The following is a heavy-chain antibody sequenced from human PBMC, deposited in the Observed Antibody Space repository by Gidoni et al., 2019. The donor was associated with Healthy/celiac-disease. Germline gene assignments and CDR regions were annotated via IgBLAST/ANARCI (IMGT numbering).Heavy chain of an antibody. V-gene: IGHV3-21*01. CDR3: AREEDAAGNFDY. D-gene: IGHD6-13*01. J-gene: IGHJ4*02. Sequence: EVQLVESGGGLVKPGGSLRLSCAASGFTFSSYSMNWVRQAPGKGLEWVSSISSSSSYIYYADSVKGRFTISRDNAKNSLYLQMNSLRAEDTAVYYCAREEDAAGNFDYWGQGTLVTVSS. CDR1: GFTFSSYS. CDR2: ISSSSSYI.